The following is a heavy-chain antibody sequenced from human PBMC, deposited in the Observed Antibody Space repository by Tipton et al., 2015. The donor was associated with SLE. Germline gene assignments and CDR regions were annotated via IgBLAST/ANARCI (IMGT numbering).Heavy chain of an antibody. V-gene: IGHV3-11*01. CDR1: GFTFSDYY. J-gene: IGHJ4*02. Sequence: SLRLSCAASGFTFSDYYMSWIRQAPGKGLEWVSYISSSGSTIYYADSVKGRFTISRDNAKNSLYLQMNSLRAEDTAVYYCASGAGAGYSSSWYTFDYWGQVTLVTVSS. CDR2: ISSSGSTI. D-gene: IGHD6-13*01. CDR3: ASGAGAGYSSSWYTFDY.